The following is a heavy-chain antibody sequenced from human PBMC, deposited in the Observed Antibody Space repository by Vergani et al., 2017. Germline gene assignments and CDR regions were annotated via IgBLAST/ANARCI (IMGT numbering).Heavy chain of an antibody. J-gene: IGHJ4*02. Sequence: VQLVQSGGGLVKPGGSLRLSCAASGFTFSTYTMNWVRQAPGKGLEWVSSISSSSYIYYADSVKGRFTISRDNAKNSLYLQMDSLRAEDTAVYYCARDYYGDYYFDYWGQGTLVTVSS. CDR1: GFTFSTYT. CDR3: ARDYYGDYYFDY. CDR2: ISSSSYI. V-gene: IGHV3-21*01. D-gene: IGHD4-17*01.